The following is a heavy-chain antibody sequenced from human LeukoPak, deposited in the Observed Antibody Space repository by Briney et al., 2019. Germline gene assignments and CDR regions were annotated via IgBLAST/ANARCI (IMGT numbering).Heavy chain of an antibody. Sequence: GASAKVSCKTSGYSFTDYYMHWVRQAPGQGLEWMGWINPNSGGTSSAQKFQGRVTMTRDTSITTVYMEVSWLTSDDTAIYYCARADRLDGGPHLTGPWGQGTLVTVSS. CDR1: GYSFTDYY. CDR3: ARADRLDGGPHLTGP. CDR2: INPNSGGT. D-gene: IGHD3-16*01. J-gene: IGHJ1*01. V-gene: IGHV1-2*02.